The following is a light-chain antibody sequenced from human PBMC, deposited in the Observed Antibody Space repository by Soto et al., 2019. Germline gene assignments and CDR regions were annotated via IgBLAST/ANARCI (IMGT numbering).Light chain of an antibody. CDR3: QQYASSPRT. Sequence: EIVLTQSPGTLSLSPGERATLSCRASQSISSSYLAWYQQKPGQAPRLLMYGASSRATGIPDTFSGSGSGTDFTLTISRLEPEDFAVYYCQQYASSPRTLGQGTKVDIK. V-gene: IGKV3-20*01. CDR2: GAS. CDR1: QSISSSY. J-gene: IGKJ1*01.